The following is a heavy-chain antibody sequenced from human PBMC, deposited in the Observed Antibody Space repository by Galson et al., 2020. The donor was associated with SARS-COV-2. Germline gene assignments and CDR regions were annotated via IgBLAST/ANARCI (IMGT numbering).Heavy chain of an antibody. Sequence: SCNASGFTFRDYALSRFRQAPGKGPEGVGFIRSKAYGGPTEHAASVKGRFTISRDESKSIAYLQMNSLKTEDTAVYYCTRVGVQIVVVNWFDPWGQGTLVTVSS. J-gene: IGHJ5*02. D-gene: IGHD2-21*01. V-gene: IGHV3-49*03. CDR2: IRSKAYGGPT. CDR3: TRVGVQIVVVNWFDP. CDR1: GFTFRDYA.